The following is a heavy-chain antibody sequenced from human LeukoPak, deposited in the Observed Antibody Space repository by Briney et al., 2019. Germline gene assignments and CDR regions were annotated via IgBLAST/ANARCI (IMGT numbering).Heavy chain of an antibody. CDR2: ISGSGGST. V-gene: IGHV3-23*01. CDR3: ANGDHYDSSGASPGFDY. J-gene: IGHJ4*02. CDR1: GFTFSSYA. D-gene: IGHD3-22*01. Sequence: GGSLRLSCAASGFTFSSYAMSWVRQAPGKGLEWVSAISGSGGSTYYADSVKGRFTISRDNSKNTLYLQMNSLRAEDTAVYYCANGDHYDSSGASPGFDYWGQGTLVTVSS.